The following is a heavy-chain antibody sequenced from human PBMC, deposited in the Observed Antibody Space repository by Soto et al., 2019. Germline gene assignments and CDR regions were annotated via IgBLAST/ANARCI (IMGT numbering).Heavy chain of an antibody. CDR2: IRNKGNNYAT. CDR1: GFTFSASA. D-gene: IGHD5-18*01. J-gene: IGHJ4*02. Sequence: EVQLVESGGGLLQPGGSRKVSCAASGFTFSASAMHWVRQASGKGLEGVGRIRNKGNNYATAYTASVKGRFTISRDDSKNTVCLQMNSLKIDDTAVYYCTARRDWTAVDPLEYWGLGTLVTVSS. CDR3: TARRDWTAVDPLEY. V-gene: IGHV3-73*02.